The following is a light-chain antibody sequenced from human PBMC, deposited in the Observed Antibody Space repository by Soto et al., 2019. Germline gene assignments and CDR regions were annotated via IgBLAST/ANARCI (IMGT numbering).Light chain of an antibody. CDR1: QSVGRNY. V-gene: IGKV3-20*01. CDR2: DAS. J-gene: IGKJ4*01. Sequence: EIVLTQSPGTLSLSPGESDTLSCRASQSVGRNYLAWFQHKPDQAPRLLIYDASNRATGVPDRFSGSGSGTDFTLSVTRLEPEDFAVYYCHQYAVSPLTFGGGTTVEIK. CDR3: HQYAVSPLT.